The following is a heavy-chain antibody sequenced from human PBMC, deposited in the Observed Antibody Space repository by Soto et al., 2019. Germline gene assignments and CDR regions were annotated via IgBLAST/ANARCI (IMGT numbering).Heavy chain of an antibody. J-gene: IGHJ6*02. CDR3: ARDPGTSGSYYYYGMDV. CDR1: GYTFTGYY. D-gene: IGHD1-26*01. V-gene: IGHV1-2*04. Sequence: ASVKVSSKASGYTFTGYYMHWVRQAPGQGLEWMGWINPNSGGTNYAQKFQGWVTMTRDTSISTAYMELSRLRSDDTAVYYCARDPGTSGSYYYYGMDVWGQGTTVTVSS. CDR2: INPNSGGT.